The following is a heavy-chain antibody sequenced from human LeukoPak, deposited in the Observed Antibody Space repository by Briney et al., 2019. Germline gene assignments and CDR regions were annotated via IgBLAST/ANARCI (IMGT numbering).Heavy chain of an antibody. J-gene: IGHJ4*02. CDR2: INHSGST. V-gene: IGHV4-34*01. CDR3: ARVGRGSRPGVWY. CDR1: GGSFSGYY. Sequence: PSETLSLTCAVYGGSFSGYYWSWIRQPPGKGLEWIGEINHSGSTNYNPSLKSRVTISVDTSKNQFSLKLSSVTAADTAVYYCARVGRGSRPGVWYWGQGTLVTVSS. D-gene: IGHD3-10*01.